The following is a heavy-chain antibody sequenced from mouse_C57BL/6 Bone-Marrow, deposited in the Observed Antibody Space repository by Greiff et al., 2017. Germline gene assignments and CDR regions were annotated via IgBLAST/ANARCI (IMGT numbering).Heavy chain of an antibody. J-gene: IGHJ4*01. CDR2: IRLKSDNYAT. V-gene: IGHV6-3*01. Sequence: EVKLLESGGGLVQPGGSMKLSCVASGFTFSNYWMNWVRQSPEKGLEWVAQIRLKSDNYATHYAESVKGRFTISRDDSKSSVYLQMNNLRAEDTGIYYCTAYSDYYAMDYWGQGTSVTVSS. D-gene: IGHD2-10*01. CDR3: TAYSDYYAMDY. CDR1: GFTFSNYW.